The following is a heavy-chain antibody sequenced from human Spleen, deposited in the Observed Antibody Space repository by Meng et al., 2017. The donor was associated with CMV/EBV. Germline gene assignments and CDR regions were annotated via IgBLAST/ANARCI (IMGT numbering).Heavy chain of an antibody. V-gene: IGHV1-2*02. Sequence: ASVKVSCKASGYTFTGYYIHWVRQAPGQGLEWMAWINPDSGVTNYAQKFKGRVTMTRDTSISTAYMELNRLRSDDTAVYHCARGRDSSSPYDAFDIWGQGTVVTVSS. D-gene: IGHD6-6*01. CDR2: INPDSGVT. CDR1: GYTFTGYY. J-gene: IGHJ3*02. CDR3: ARGRDSSSPYDAFDI.